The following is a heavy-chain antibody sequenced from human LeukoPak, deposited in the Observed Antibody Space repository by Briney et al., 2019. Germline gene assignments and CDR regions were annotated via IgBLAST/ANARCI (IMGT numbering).Heavy chain of an antibody. CDR3: ARHDYYYDSSGYYYPLFDY. D-gene: IGHD3-22*01. CDR1: GGSISSSSYY. V-gene: IGHV4-39*01. CDR2: IYYSGST. J-gene: IGHJ4*02. Sequence: PSETLSLTCTVSGGSISSSSYYWGWIRQPPGKGLEWIGSIYYSGSTYYNPSLKSRVTISVDTSKNQFSLKLSSVTAADTAVYYCARHDYYYDSSGYYYPLFDYWGQGTLVTVSS.